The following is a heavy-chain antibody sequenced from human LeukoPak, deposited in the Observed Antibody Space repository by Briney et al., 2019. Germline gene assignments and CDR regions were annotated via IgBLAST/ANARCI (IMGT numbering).Heavy chain of an antibody. CDR2: IKQDGSEK. D-gene: IGHD2-2*02. Sequence: GGSLRLSCAASGFTFSSYAMSWVRQAPGKGLEWVANIKQDGSEKYYVDSVKGRFTISRDNAKNSLYLQMNSLRAEDTAVYYCARDHALGYCSSTSCYTRHDAFDIWGQGTMVTVSS. CDR3: ARDHALGYCSSTSCYTRHDAFDI. J-gene: IGHJ3*02. CDR1: GFTFSSYA. V-gene: IGHV3-7*01.